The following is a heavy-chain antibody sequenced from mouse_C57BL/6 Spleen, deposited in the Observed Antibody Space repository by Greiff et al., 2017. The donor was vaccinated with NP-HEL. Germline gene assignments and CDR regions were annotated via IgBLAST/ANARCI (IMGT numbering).Heavy chain of an antibody. CDR3: ARQHYGSSFPY. D-gene: IGHD1-1*01. CDR2: IYPGDGDT. CDR1: GYAFSSSW. V-gene: IGHV1-82*01. Sequence: VQLQQSGPELVKPGASVKISCKASGYAFSSSWMNWVKQRPGKGLEWIGRIYPGDGDTNYNGKFKGKATLTADKSSSTAYMQLSSLTSEDSAVYFCARQHYGSSFPYWGQGTLVTVSA. J-gene: IGHJ3*01.